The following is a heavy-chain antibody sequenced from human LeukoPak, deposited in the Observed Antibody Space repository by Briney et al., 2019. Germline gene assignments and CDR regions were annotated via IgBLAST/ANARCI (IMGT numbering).Heavy chain of an antibody. CDR2: IYYSGST. CDR1: GDSISSSSYY. V-gene: IGHV4-39*01. D-gene: IGHD7-27*01. Sequence: PSQTLSLTCTVSGDSISSSSYYWGWIRQPPGKGLEWIGSIYYSGSTYYNPSLKSRVTISVDTSKNQFSLKLSSVTAADTAVYYCAPGFRRYWYFDLWGRGTLVTVSS. J-gene: IGHJ2*01. CDR3: APGFRRYWYFDL.